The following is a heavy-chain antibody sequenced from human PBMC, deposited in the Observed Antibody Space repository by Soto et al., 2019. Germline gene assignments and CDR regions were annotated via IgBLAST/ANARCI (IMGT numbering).Heavy chain of an antibody. V-gene: IGHV3-13*01. D-gene: IGHD2-2*01. CDR1: GFTFSSYD. J-gene: IGHJ6*02. CDR3: ARGLSAARYYYYGMDV. CDR2: IGTAGDT. Sequence: GGSLRLSCAASGFTFSSYDMHWVRQATGKGLEWVSAIGTAGDTCYPGSVKGRFTISRENAKNSLYLQMHSLRAGDTAVYYCARGLSAARYYYYGMDVWGQGTTVTVSS.